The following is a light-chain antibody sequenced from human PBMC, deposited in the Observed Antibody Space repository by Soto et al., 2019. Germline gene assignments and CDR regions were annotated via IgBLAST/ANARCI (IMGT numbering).Light chain of an antibody. V-gene: IGKV3-15*01. CDR1: QRINSE. Sequence: EIVMTQSPATLPLSQGERPALSCRATQRINSELAWYQQKPGQPPRLLIYGASTRATGVPARFTGSESGSEFTLTISGLQSEDFAVYYCQQGHNWPLTFGQGTRLEI. CDR3: QQGHNWPLT. CDR2: GAS. J-gene: IGKJ2*01.